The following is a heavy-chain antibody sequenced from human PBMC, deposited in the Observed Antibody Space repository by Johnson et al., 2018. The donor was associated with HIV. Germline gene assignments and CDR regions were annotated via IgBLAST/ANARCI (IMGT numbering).Heavy chain of an antibody. CDR1: GFTFSSYD. D-gene: IGHD6-13*01. CDR3: ARGKGAAAAESFDI. Sequence: VQLVESGGGLVQPGGSLRLSCAASGFTFSSYDMHWVRQATGKGLEWVSAIGTAGDTYYPGSVKGRFTISRENAKNSLYLPMNSLRAGDTAVYYCARGKGAAAAESFDIWGQGTMVTVSS. V-gene: IGHV3-13*01. J-gene: IGHJ3*02. CDR2: IGTAGDT.